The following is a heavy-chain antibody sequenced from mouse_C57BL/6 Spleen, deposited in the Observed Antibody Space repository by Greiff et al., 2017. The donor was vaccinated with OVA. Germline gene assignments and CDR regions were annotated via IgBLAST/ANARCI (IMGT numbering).Heavy chain of an antibody. Sequence: EVQLQQSGPELVKPGASVKMSCKASGYTFTDYNMHWVKQSHGKRLEWIGYINPNNGGTSYNQKFKGKATLTVNKSSSTAYMELRSLTSEDSAVYYCARKTTVVARELYYAMDYWGQGTSVTVSS. V-gene: IGHV1-22*01. CDR2: INPNNGGT. CDR3: ARKTTVVARELYYAMDY. CDR1: GYTFTDYN. J-gene: IGHJ4*01. D-gene: IGHD1-1*01.